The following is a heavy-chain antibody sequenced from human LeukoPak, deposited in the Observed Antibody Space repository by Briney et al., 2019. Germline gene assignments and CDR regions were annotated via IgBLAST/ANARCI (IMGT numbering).Heavy chain of an antibody. J-gene: IGHJ4*02. V-gene: IGHV3-11*01. D-gene: IGHD2-2*01. CDR2: ISTSGRTT. CDR1: GFTLSDYD. Sequence: GGSLRLSCAASGFTLSDYDMSWIRQVPGKGLEWLSYISTSGRTTFYADSVKGRFTISRDNAKNSLSLQMNSLSAEDTAVYYCARDPAFDYWGQGNLVTVSS. CDR3: ARDPAFDY.